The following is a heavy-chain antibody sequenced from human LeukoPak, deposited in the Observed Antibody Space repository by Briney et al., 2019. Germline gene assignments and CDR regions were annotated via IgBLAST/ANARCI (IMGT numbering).Heavy chain of an antibody. D-gene: IGHD3-10*01. V-gene: IGHV3-11*01. CDR3: ARDFPGASYYFDY. CDR1: GFTFSDYY. J-gene: IGHJ4*02. Sequence: PGGSLRLSCAASGFTFSDYYMNWIRQTPGKGLEWISFISSSGTTVKYADSVKGRFTISRDNAENSPYLQMNSLRVEDTAVYYCARDFPGASYYFDYWGQGTLITVSS. CDR2: ISSSGTTV.